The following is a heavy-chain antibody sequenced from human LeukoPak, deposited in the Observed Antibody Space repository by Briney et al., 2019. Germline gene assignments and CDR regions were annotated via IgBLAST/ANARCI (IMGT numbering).Heavy chain of an antibody. V-gene: IGHV3-23*01. D-gene: IGHD5-24*01. CDR1: GFTFNHHG. Sequence: GGTLRLSCAASGFTFNHHGMNWVRQAPGEGLEWVSGVGPSGARTYYADSVKGRFTVSRDNSKNMVFLQMNSLRAEDTAMYYCAKDDAYLQYADWGQGTLVTVSS. CDR3: AKDDAYLQYAD. CDR2: VGPSGART. J-gene: IGHJ4*02.